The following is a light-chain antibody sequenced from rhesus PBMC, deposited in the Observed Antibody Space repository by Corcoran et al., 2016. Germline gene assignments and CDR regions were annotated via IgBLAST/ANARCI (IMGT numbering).Light chain of an antibody. V-gene: IGKV1-28*02. Sequence: DIQMTQSPSSLSASVGDTVTITCRARQGISSYLNWFQQKQGKAPKLLIYASSSLESGVQSRFSGSGDGTEFTLTISSLQPEDFAAYYCLQYYSYPFTFGPGTKLDIK. CDR3: LQYYSYPFT. CDR2: ASS. CDR1: QGISSY. J-gene: IGKJ3*01.